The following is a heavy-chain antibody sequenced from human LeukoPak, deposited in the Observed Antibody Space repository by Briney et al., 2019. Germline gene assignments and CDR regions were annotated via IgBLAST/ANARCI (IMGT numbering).Heavy chain of an antibody. Sequence: ASVKVSCKASGGTFSSYAISWVRQAPGQGLEWMGIINPSAGSTTYAQKFQGRVTMTRDMSTSTVYMELSSLRSEDTAVYYCARDGDHSSSSLSWFDPWGQGTLVTVSS. D-gene: IGHD6-6*01. CDR3: ARDGDHSSSSLSWFDP. J-gene: IGHJ5*02. V-gene: IGHV1-46*01. CDR2: INPSAGST. CDR1: GGTFSSYA.